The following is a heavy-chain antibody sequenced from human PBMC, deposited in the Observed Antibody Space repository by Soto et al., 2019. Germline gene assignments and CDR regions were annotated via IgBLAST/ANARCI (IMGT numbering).Heavy chain of an antibody. D-gene: IGHD1-1*01. CDR1: GYTFTSYG. Sequence: QVHLVQSGAEVKKPGASVKVSSKGSGYTFTSYGITWVRQAPGQGLEWMGWISAHNGNTDYAQKLQGRVTVTRDTSTSTAYVELRSLRSDDTAVYYCARGRYGDYWGQGALVTVSS. J-gene: IGHJ4*02. CDR2: ISAHNGNT. V-gene: IGHV1-18*01. CDR3: ARGRYGDY.